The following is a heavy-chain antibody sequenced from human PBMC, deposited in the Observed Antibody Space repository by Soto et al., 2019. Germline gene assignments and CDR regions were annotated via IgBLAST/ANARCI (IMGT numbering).Heavy chain of an antibody. J-gene: IGHJ6*02. D-gene: IGHD6-13*01. CDR2: ISGSGGST. CDR3: ARDMYSSSWYFYYYGMDV. V-gene: IGHV3-23*01. CDR1: GFTFSSYA. Sequence: EVQLLESGGGLVQPGGSLRVSCAASGFTFSSYAMSWVRQAPGKGLEWVSAISGSGGSTYYADSVKGRFTISRDNSKNTLYLQMLSLRADDTAVYYCARDMYSSSWYFYYYGMDVWGQGTTVSVSS.